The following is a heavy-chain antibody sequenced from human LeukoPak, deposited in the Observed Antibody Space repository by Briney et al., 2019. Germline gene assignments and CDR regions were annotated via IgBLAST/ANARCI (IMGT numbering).Heavy chain of an antibody. CDR3: APQPRTFYRGSGSYFDY. V-gene: IGHV3-21*01. J-gene: IGHJ4*02. D-gene: IGHD3-10*01. CDR2: ISSGSNYI. CDR1: GIDFSTYV. Sequence: GGSLRLSCAAPGIDFSTYVMHWVRQAPGKGLEWVSSISSGSNYIYYADSVKGRFTISRDNAKNSLYLQMNSLRADDTAVYYCAPQPRTFYRGSGSYFDYWGQGTLVAVSS.